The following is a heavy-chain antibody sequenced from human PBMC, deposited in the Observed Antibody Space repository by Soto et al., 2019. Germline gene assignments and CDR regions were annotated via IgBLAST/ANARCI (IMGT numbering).Heavy chain of an antibody. V-gene: IGHV3-23*01. D-gene: IGHD5-12*01. J-gene: IGHJ3*01. CDR2: IGGLGNSA. CDR3: VREGRGSFDF. Sequence: GALRVPCAAPAVIFTNDDMNWVRQAPGKGLEWVSVIGGLGNSAYYADAVQGRFTISRDNSKNTLSLQMSSLTADDTAIYYCVREGRGSFDFWCRGTMVTVPS. CDR1: AVIFTNDD.